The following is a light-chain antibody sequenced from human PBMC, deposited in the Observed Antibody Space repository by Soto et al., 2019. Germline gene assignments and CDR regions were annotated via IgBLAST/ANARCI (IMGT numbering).Light chain of an antibody. CDR3: QSYDSSLSGLVV. CDR2: GNS. V-gene: IGLV1-40*01. CDR1: SSNIGAGYD. J-gene: IGLJ2*01. Sequence: QSALTQPPSVSGAPGQRVTISCTGSSSNIGAGYDVHWYQQLPGTAPKLLIYGNSNRPSGVPDRFSGSKSGTSASLAITGLQAEDEADYYCQSYDSSLSGLVVFGGGTKLTFL.